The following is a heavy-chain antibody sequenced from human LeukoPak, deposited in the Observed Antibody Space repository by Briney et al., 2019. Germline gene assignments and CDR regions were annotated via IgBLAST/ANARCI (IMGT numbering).Heavy chain of an antibody. D-gene: IGHD6-13*01. J-gene: IGHJ4*02. V-gene: IGHV3-23*01. Sequence: GGSLRLSRAASGFTFSSYAMSWVRQAPGKGLEWVSGVSGSGSSTFYTDSVKGRFTISRDNSKNILYLQMNSLRVEDTAVYYCAKSRVSSWGAIDYWSQGTLLTVSS. CDR1: GFTFSSYA. CDR2: VSGSGSST. CDR3: AKSRVSSWGAIDY.